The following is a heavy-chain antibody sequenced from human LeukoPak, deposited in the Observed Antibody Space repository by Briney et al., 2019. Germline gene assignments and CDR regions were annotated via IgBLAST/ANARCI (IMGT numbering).Heavy chain of an antibody. CDR2: ISYDGSNK. J-gene: IGHJ4*02. CDR3: AKDQVFTMVRGAIDY. CDR1: GFTFSSYG. D-gene: IGHD3-10*01. Sequence: PGGSLRLSCAASGFTFSSYGMHRVRQAPGKGLEWVAVISYDGSNKYYADSVKGRFTISRDNSKNTLYLQMNSLRAEDTAVYYCAKDQVFTMVRGAIDYWGQGTLVTVSS. V-gene: IGHV3-30*18.